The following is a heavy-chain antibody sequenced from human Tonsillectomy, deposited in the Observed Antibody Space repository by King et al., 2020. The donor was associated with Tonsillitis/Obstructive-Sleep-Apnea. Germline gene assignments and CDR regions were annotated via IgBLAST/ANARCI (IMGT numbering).Heavy chain of an antibody. CDR1: GFTFSSYG. CDR2: IWYDGSNK. Sequence: VQLVESGGGVVQPGRSLRLSCAASGFTFSSYGMHWDRQAPGKGLEWVAVIWYDGSNKYYADSVKGRFTISRDNSKNTLYLQMNSLRAEDTAVYYCARDRGNYYYYGMDVWGQGTTVTVSS. V-gene: IGHV3-33*01. J-gene: IGHJ6*02. CDR3: ARDRGNYYYYGMDV. D-gene: IGHD3-10*01.